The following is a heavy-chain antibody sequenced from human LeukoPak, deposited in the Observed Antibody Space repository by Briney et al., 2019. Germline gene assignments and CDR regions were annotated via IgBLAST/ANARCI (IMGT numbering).Heavy chain of an antibody. V-gene: IGHV3-9*01. D-gene: IGHD2-15*01. CDR3: AKDADSPFDY. CDR2: ISWNSGSI. J-gene: IGHJ4*02. CDR1: GFTFDDYA. Sequence: GRSLRLSCAASGFTFDDYAMHWVRQAPGKGLEWVSGISWNSGSIGYADSVKGRFTISRDNSKNTLYLQMNSLRAEDTAVYYCAKDADSPFDYWGQGTLVTVSS.